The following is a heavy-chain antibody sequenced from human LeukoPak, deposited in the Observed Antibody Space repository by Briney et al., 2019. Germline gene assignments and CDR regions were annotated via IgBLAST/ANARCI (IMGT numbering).Heavy chain of an antibody. J-gene: IGHJ4*02. CDR1: GGTFSSYA. Sequence: SVKVSCKASGGTFSSYAISWVRQAPGQGLEWMGRIIPIFGTANYALKFQGRVTITTDESTSTAYMELSSLRSEDTAVYYCASPQNGYSYGYYWGQGTLVTVSS. D-gene: IGHD5-18*01. CDR2: IIPIFGTA. V-gene: IGHV1-69*05. CDR3: ASPQNGYSYGYY.